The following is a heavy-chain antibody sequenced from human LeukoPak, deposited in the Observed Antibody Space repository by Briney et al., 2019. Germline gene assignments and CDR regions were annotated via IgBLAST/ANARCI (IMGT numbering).Heavy chain of an antibody. CDR1: GFSFSSYG. CDR2: IRFDGSEK. Sequence: PGGSLRLSSVASGFSFSSYGMHWVRRAPGKGLEWMTFIRFDGSEKYYADSVKGRFTISRDYSKNTLFLQMSSLRPEDTAVYYCALGKNFGYHYFDFWGQGALVTVSS. D-gene: IGHD2-2*03. V-gene: IGHV3-30*02. CDR3: ALGKNFGYHYFDF. J-gene: IGHJ4*02.